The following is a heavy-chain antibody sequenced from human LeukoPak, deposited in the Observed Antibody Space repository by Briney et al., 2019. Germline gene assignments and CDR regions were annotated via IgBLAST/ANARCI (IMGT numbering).Heavy chain of an antibody. V-gene: IGHV3-30*02. CDR3: AKEEGVIGSGSYYTIKPYYFDY. CDR2: IRYDGSNK. CDR1: GFTFSSYG. Sequence: PGGSLRLSCAASGFTFSSYGMHWVRQAPGKALEWVAFIRYDGSNKYYADSVKGRFTISRDNSKNTLYLQMNSLRAEDTAVYYCAKEEGVIGSGSYYTIKPYYFDYWGQGTLVTVSS. J-gene: IGHJ4*02. D-gene: IGHD3-10*01.